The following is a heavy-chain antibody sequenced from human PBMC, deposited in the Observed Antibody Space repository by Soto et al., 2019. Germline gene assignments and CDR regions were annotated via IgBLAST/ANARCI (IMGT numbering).Heavy chain of an antibody. Sequence: EVQLVESGGGLVQPGRSLRLSCAASGFTFDDYAMHWVRQAPGKGLEGVSGISWNSGSIGYADSVKGRFTISRDNAKNSLYLQMNSLRAEDTALYYCAKGAYYDILTGNNWFDPWGQGTLVTVSS. CDR1: GFTFDDYA. V-gene: IGHV3-9*01. CDR2: ISWNSGSI. D-gene: IGHD3-9*01. J-gene: IGHJ5*02. CDR3: AKGAYYDILTGNNWFDP.